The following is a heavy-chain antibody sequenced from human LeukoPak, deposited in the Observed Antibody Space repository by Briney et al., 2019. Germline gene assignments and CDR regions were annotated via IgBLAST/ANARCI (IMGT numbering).Heavy chain of an antibody. Sequence: PSETLSLTCTVSGGSISSTNYYWGWIRQPPGKGLEWIGSIFYNGRSYHNPSLKSRVTISVDTSKNQFSLKLSSVTAADTAVYYCARVEYRSSCDYWGQGTLVTVSS. D-gene: IGHD6-6*01. CDR3: ARVEYRSSCDY. CDR2: IFYNGRS. J-gene: IGHJ4*02. CDR1: GGSISSTNYY. V-gene: IGHV4-39*07.